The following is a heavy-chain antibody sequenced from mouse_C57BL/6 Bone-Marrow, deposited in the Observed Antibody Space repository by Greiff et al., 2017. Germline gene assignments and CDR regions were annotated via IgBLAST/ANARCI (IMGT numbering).Heavy chain of an antibody. CDR2: ISSGGSYT. CDR3: ARQGGYFDV. Sequence: EVKVVESGGDLVKPGGSLKLSCAASGFTFSSYGMSWVRQTPDKRLEWVATISSGGSYTYYPDSVKGRFTISRDNATNTLYLQMSSLKSEDTAMYYCARQGGYFDVWGTGTTVTVSS. CDR1: GFTFSSYG. V-gene: IGHV5-6*01. J-gene: IGHJ1*03.